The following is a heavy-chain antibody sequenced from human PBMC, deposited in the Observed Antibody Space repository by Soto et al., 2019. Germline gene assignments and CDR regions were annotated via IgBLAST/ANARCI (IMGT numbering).Heavy chain of an antibody. J-gene: IGHJ5*02. D-gene: IGHD3-9*01. CDR3: ARYSLAYFAWLSGS. CDR1: GFTFGNYA. Sequence: PGGSLRLSCSASGFTFGNYAFNWFRQAPGKGLEWVGFIRSTPYGGKTEYAASVKGRFTISRDDSKNIAYLQMNSLKTEDTAVYYCARYSLAYFAWLSGSWGQGTLVTVSS. CDR2: IRSTPYGGKT. V-gene: IGHV3-49*03.